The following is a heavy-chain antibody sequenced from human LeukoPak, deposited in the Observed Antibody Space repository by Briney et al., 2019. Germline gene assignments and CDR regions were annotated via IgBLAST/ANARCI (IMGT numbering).Heavy chain of an antibody. D-gene: IGHD5/OR15-5a*01. V-gene: IGHV4-4*09. CDR3: ARQSYSVRFDP. Sequence: QASETLSLTCTVSGGSISSYYWSWIRQPPGKGLEWIGYIYTSGSTNYNPSLKSRVTISVDTSKNQFSLKLSSVTAADTAVYYCARQSYSVRFDPWGQGTLVTVSS. CDR1: GGSISSYY. J-gene: IGHJ5*02. CDR2: IYTSGST.